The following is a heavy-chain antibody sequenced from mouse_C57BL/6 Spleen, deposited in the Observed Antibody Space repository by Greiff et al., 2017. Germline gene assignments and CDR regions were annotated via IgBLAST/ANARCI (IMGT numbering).Heavy chain of an antibody. CDR2: INPNTGGT. CDR3: ASSKSLFDY. D-gene: IGHD1-3*01. Sequence: VQLKESGPELVKPGASVKISCKASGYSFTGYYMNWVKQSPEKSLEWIGEINPNTGGTTYNQKFKAKATLTVDKSSSTAYMQLKSLTSEDSAVYYCASSKSLFDYWGQGTTLTVSS. J-gene: IGHJ2*01. V-gene: IGHV1-42*01. CDR1: GYSFTGYY.